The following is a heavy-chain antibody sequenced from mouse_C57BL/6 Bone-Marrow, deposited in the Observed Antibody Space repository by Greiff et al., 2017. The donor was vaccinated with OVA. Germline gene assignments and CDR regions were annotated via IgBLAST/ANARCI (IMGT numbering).Heavy chain of an antibody. CDR1: GFTFSSYG. CDR2: ISSGGSYT. CDR3: ARHGSSGLYYFDY. Sequence: EVHLVESGGDLVKPGGSLKLSCAASGFTFSSYGMSWVRQTPDKRLEWVATISSGGSYTYYPDSVKGRFTISRDNAKNTLYLQMSSLKSEDTAMYYCARHGSSGLYYFDYWGQGTTLTVSS. J-gene: IGHJ2*01. V-gene: IGHV5-6*01.